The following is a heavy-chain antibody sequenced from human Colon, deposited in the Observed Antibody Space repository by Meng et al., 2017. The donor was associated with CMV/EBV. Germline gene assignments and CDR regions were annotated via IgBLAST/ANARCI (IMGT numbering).Heavy chain of an antibody. CDR3: ARDWGDVRGGFDF. Sequence: QVQLHQSGPGLVKLSXTLSLTCXIPGDSVSSNSAAWNWIRQSPARGLEWLGRTYYRSKYYNDYALSVKSRITINPDTSKNQFSLQLNSVTPEDTAIYYCARDWGDVRGGFDFWGQGTLVIVSS. CDR1: GDSVSSNSAA. D-gene: IGHD3-10*02. CDR2: TYYRSKYYN. J-gene: IGHJ4*02. V-gene: IGHV6-1*01.